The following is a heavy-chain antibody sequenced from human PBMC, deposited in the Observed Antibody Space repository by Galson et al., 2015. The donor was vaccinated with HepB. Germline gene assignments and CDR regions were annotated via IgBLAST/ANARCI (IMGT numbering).Heavy chain of an antibody. CDR2: VSYDGGTK. D-gene: IGHD6-13*01. J-gene: IGHJ4*02. CDR3: ARDGIPAGTLYVFDY. V-gene: IGHV3-30*04. CDR1: GFTFGTYA. Sequence: TLRLSCAASGFTFGTYAIHWVRQAPGKGLEWVAVVSYDGGTKYYADSVMGRFTISRDNSKDTLCLLMNSLRAEDTAVYYCARDGIPAGTLYVFDYWGQGTLVTVSS.